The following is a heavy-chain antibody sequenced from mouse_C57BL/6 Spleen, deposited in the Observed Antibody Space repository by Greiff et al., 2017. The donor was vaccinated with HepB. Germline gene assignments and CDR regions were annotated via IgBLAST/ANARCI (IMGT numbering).Heavy chain of an antibody. Sequence: EVQLQQSGPELVKPGASVKMSCKASGYTFTDYNMHWVKQSHGKSLEWIGYINPNNGGTSYNQKFKGKATLTVTKSSSTAYMELRSLTSEESAVYYGAMEDEYGSSNVAWFAYWGQGTLVTVSA. CDR2: INPNNGGT. D-gene: IGHD1-1*01. CDR3: AMEDEYGSSNVAWFAY. J-gene: IGHJ3*01. CDR1: GYTFTDYN. V-gene: IGHV1-22*01.